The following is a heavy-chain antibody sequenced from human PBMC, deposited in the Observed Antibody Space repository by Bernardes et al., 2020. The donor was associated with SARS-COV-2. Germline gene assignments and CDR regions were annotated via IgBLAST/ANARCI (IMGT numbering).Heavy chain of an antibody. CDR3: ARAVWGIWYFDL. Sequence: SETLSLICAVYGGSLSGYYWNWIRQPPGKWLEWIVEINYSGTTNYNPSLKSRVTISVDTSKNQFSLKLSSVTAADTAVYYCARAVWGIWYFDLWGRCTLVTVSS. V-gene: IGHV4-34*01. J-gene: IGHJ2*01. D-gene: IGHD3-16*01. CDR2: INYSGTT. CDR1: GGSLSGYY.